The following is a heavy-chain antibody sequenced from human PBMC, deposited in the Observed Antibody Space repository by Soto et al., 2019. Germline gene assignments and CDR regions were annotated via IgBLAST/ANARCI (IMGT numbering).Heavy chain of an antibody. CDR2: INHSGST. V-gene: IGHV4-34*01. CDR1: GGSFSGYY. CDR3: ARERSGPSYYYYYYMDV. Sequence: SEILSLTCAVYGGSFSGYYWSWIRQPPGKGLEWIGEINHSGSTNYNPSLKSRVTISVDTSKNQFSLKLSSVTAADTAVYYCARERSGPSYYYYYYMDVWGKGTTVTVSS. J-gene: IGHJ6*03. D-gene: IGHD3-10*01.